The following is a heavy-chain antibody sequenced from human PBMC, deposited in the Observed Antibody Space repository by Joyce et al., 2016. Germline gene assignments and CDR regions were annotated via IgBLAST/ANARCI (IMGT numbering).Heavy chain of an antibody. CDR2: ITPDGGDT. J-gene: IGHJ4*02. D-gene: IGHD2-15*01. V-gene: IGHV1-46*01. Sequence: QVQLVQSGAEVKKPGASVKVSCKTSGYSFSTYYIHWLRQGPGQGLDWMGTITPDGGDTIYAQRFKGRITLTRDTSTTTFYINLSSLKSEDTGVFYCARRMVGAALDYWGQGTLVAVSS. CDR1: GYSFSTYY. CDR3: ARRMVGAALDY.